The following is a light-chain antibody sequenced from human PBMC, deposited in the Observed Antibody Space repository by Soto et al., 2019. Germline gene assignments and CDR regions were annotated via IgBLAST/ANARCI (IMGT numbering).Light chain of an antibody. J-gene: IGKJ4*01. Sequence: IQLTQSPSSLSASVGDRVTITCRASQDISSYLAWYQQEPGKAPKLLIYAASTLQSGVPSRFSGSGSGTEFTLTISSVQPDDFATYYCQQYKSYPLTFGGGTKVDIK. CDR2: AAS. V-gene: IGKV1-9*01. CDR3: QQYKSYPLT. CDR1: QDISSY.